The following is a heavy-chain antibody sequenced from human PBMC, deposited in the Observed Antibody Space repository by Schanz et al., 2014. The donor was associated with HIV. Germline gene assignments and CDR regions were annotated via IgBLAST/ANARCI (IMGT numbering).Heavy chain of an antibody. V-gene: IGHV3-23*01. Sequence: EVQLLESGGGLVQPGGSLRLSCAVSGFTITSYGMSWVRQAPGKGLEWVSTISAGVGTASYADSVKGRFTISRDNARSSVYLQMNSLRAEDTAVYYCAKFGRLLGNFDDWGQGTLVTVSS. J-gene: IGHJ4*02. CDR3: AKFGRLLGNFDD. D-gene: IGHD2-15*01. CDR1: GFTITSYG. CDR2: ISAGVGTA.